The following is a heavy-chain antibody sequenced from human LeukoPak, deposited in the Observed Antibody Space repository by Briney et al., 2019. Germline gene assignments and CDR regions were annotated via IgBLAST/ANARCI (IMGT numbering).Heavy chain of an antibody. J-gene: IGHJ4*02. CDR2: IYHSGST. CDR3: ARESILPGKNYFDY. CDR1: GGSISSGGYS. Sequence: PSQTLSLTCAVSGGSISSGGYSWSWIRQPPGKGLEWIGYIYHSGSTYYNPSLKSRVTISVDRSKNQFSLKLSSVTAADTAVYYCARESILPGKNYFDYWGQGTLVTVSS. D-gene: IGHD3-10*01. V-gene: IGHV4-30-2*01.